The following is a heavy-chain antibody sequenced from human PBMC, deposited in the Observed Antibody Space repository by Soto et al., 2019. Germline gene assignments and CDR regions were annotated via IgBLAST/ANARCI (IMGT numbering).Heavy chain of an antibody. V-gene: IGHV1-3*01. D-gene: IGHD1-26*01. Sequence: ASVKVSCKASGYTFSSNAMHWVRQAPGQRLEWMGWINAGNGDTKYSQKFQGRVTITRDTSASTVYMELSSLRSEDTAVYYCARDQGGYSGSYRFAYSRQGPLVTVSS. CDR1: GYTFSSNA. J-gene: IGHJ4*02. CDR3: ARDQGGYSGSYRFAY. CDR2: INAGNGDT.